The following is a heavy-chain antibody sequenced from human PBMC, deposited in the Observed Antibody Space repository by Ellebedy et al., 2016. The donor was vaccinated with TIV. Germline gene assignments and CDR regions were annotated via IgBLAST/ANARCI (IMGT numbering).Heavy chain of an antibody. D-gene: IGHD2-2*01. CDR1: GFTFSSYS. J-gene: IGHJ3*02. CDR2: ISSSSSTI. V-gene: IGHV3-48*02. Sequence: GESLKISXAASGFTFSSYSMNWVRQAPGKGLEWVSYISSSSSTIYYADSVKGRFTISRDNAKNSLYLQMNSLRDEDTAVYYCASLYCSSTSCYDAFDIWGQGTMVTVSS. CDR3: ASLYCSSTSCYDAFDI.